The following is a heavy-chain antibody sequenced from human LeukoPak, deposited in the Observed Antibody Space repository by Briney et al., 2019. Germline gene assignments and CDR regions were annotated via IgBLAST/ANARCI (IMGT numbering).Heavy chain of an antibody. CDR3: AREGIVVVPAAIGYYFDH. V-gene: IGHV1-69*01. J-gene: IGHJ4*02. D-gene: IGHD2-2*02. Sequence: SVKVSCKASGGTFSSYAISWVRQAPGQGLEWMGGIIPIFGTANYAQKFQGRVTITADESTSTAYMELSSLRSEDTAVYYCAREGIVVVPAAIGYYFDHWGQGTLVTVSS. CDR1: GGTFSSYA. CDR2: IIPIFGTA.